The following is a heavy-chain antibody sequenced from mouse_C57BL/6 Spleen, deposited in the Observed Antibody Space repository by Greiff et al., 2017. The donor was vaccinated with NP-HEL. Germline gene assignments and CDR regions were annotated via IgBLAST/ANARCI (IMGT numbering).Heavy chain of an antibody. CDR2: ISSGGDYI. CDR1: GFTFSSYA. J-gene: IGHJ2*01. V-gene: IGHV5-9-1*02. CDR3: TRDYYYGSSDY. Sequence: EVQLQESGEGLVKPGGSLKLSCAASGFTFSSYAMSWVRQTPEKRLEWVAYISSGGDYIYYADTVKGRFTISRDNARNTLYLQMSSLKSEDTAMYYCTRDYYYGSSDYWGQGTTLTVSS. D-gene: IGHD1-1*01.